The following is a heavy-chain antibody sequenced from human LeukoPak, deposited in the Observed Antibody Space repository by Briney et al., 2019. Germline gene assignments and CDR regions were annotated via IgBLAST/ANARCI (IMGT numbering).Heavy chain of an antibody. V-gene: IGHV4-59*01. CDR1: GGSISSYY. D-gene: IGHD3-10*01. CDR2: IYYSGST. CDR3: AGASGSGSYYGSFDY. Sequence: SETLSLTCTVSGGSISSYYWSWIRQPPGKGLEWIGYIYYSGSTNYNPSLKSRVTISVDTSKNQFSLKLSSVTAADTAVYYCAGASGSGSYYGSFDYWGQGTLVTVSS. J-gene: IGHJ4*02.